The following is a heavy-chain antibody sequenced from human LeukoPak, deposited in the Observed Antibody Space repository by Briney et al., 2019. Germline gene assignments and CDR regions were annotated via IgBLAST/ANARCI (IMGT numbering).Heavy chain of an antibody. Sequence: GGSLRLSCAASGFTFSSYGMNWVRQAPGKGLEWVSSISSSSSYIYSADSVKGRFTISRDNAKNSLYLQMNSLRAEDTAVYYCARRGPSVTGPYDYWGQGTLVTVSS. CDR1: GFTFSSYG. CDR2: ISSSSSYI. D-gene: IGHD2-21*02. V-gene: IGHV3-21*01. CDR3: ARRGPSVTGPYDY. J-gene: IGHJ4*02.